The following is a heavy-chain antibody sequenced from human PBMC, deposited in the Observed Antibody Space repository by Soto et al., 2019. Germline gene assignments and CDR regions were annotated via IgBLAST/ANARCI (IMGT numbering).Heavy chain of an antibody. CDR3: AAYCSGGRCSYY. Sequence: QVLLVESGGGVVQPGRSLRLSCAASGFTFSNYAMNWVRQAPGKGLDWVAVISYDRSNKYYADYVKGRFTISRDNSKNSQYLQMNRLRGEDTAVYYCAAYCSGGRCSYYWGQGTLVTVST. D-gene: IGHD2-15*01. J-gene: IGHJ4*02. V-gene: IGHV3-30-3*01. CDR1: GFTFSNYA. CDR2: ISYDRSNK.